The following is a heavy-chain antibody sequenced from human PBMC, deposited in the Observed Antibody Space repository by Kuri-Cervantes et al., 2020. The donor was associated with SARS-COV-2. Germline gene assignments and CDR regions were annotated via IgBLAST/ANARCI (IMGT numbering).Heavy chain of an antibody. CDR1: GDSVSSNSAA. D-gene: IGHD3-22*01. J-gene: IGHJ6*02. CDR3: AREGVRYYDSSGYYYDYYYGMDV. Sequence: SQTLSLTCAISGDSVSSNSAARNWIRQSPSRGPEWRGRTYYRSKCYNDYAVSVKSRITINPDTSKNQFSLKLSSVTAADTAVYYCAREGVRYYDSSGYYYDYYYGMDVWGQGTTVTVSS. V-gene: IGHV6-1*01. CDR2: TYYRSKCYN.